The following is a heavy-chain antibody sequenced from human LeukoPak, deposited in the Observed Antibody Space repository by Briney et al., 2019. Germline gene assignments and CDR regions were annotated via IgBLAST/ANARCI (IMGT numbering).Heavy chain of an antibody. Sequence: GGSLRLSCAASAFTFSSYGMHWVRQAPGKGLEWVALISYDGSDKDYAKSVKGRFTISRDNSKNTLYLQMNSLRAEDTAVYYCAKDMSGGDCPDYWGQGTLVAVSS. J-gene: IGHJ4*02. CDR1: AFTFSSYG. D-gene: IGHD2-21*02. CDR3: AKDMSGGDCPDY. CDR2: ISYDGSDK. V-gene: IGHV3-30*18.